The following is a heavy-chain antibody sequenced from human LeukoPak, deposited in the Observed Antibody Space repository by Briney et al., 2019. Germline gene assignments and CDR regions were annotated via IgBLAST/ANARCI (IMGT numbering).Heavy chain of an antibody. CDR3: AKAMGATLFDY. Sequence: GGSLRLSCAASGFTFSYFEMNWVRQAPGKGLELVSYISSSGSPKYYADSVKGRFTISRDNSKNTLYLQMNGLRAGDTAVYYCAKAMGATLFDYWGQGTLVTVSS. V-gene: IGHV3-48*03. CDR1: GFTFSYFE. D-gene: IGHD1-26*01. J-gene: IGHJ4*02. CDR2: ISSSGSPK.